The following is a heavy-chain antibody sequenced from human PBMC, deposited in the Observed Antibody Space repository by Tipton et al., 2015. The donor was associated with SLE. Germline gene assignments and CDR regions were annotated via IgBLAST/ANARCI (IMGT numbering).Heavy chain of an antibody. D-gene: IGHD2-8*01. CDR3: ARGSNGLSDY. J-gene: IGHJ4*02. CDR1: GGSFSGYC. V-gene: IGHV4-34*01. CDR2: INHSGST. Sequence: TLSLTCAVYGGSFSGYCWSWIRQPPGKGLEWIGEINHSGSTNYNPSLKSRVTISVDTSKNQFSLKLSSVTAADTAVYYCARGSNGLSDYWGQGTLVTVSS.